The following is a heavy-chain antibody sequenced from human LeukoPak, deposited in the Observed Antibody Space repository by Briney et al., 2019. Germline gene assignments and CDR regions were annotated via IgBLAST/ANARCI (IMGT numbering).Heavy chain of an antibody. Sequence: PSETLSLTCAVYGGSFSGYYWSWIRQPAGKGLEWIGRIYNSGTTNYNPSVKSRISMSVDTSENQFSLNLRSVTAADTAVYYCAREGTLGSGWYDYWGQGTPVTVSS. CDR3: AREGTLGSGWYDY. D-gene: IGHD6-19*01. CDR1: GGSFSGYY. CDR2: IYNSGTT. J-gene: IGHJ4*02. V-gene: IGHV4-4*07.